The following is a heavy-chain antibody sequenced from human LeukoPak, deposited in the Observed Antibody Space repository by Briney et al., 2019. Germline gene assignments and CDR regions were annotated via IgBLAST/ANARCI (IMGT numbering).Heavy chain of an antibody. D-gene: IGHD6-13*01. CDR3: AKDRSSSWSPDY. CDR1: GFTFSSYG. Sequence: GRPLGLSCAASGFTFSSYGMHWVRQAPGKGLEWVAVISYDGSNKYYADSVKGRFTISRDNSKNTLYLQMNSLRAEDTAVYYCAKDRSSSWSPDYWGQGTLVTVSS. V-gene: IGHV3-30*18. J-gene: IGHJ4*02. CDR2: ISYDGSNK.